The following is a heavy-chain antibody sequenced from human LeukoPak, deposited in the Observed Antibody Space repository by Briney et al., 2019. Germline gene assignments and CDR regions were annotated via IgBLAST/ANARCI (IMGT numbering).Heavy chain of an antibody. CDR1: GFTFSSYE. J-gene: IGHJ3*02. V-gene: IGHV3-48*03. CDR3: ARGGLYWHI. CDR2: ISSSGSTR. Sequence: GGSLRLSCAASGFTFSSYEMNWVRQAPGKGLEWVSYISSSGSTRNYADSVKGRFTISRDNARNSLYLQMDSLRAEDTALYYCARGGLYWHIWGQGTMVTVSS. D-gene: IGHD3-16*01.